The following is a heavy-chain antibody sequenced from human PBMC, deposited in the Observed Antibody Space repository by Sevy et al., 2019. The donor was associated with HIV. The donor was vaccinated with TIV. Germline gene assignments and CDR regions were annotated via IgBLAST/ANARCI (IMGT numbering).Heavy chain of an antibody. J-gene: IGHJ6*02. V-gene: IGHV3-66*01. D-gene: IGHD3-22*01. CDR1: GFTVSDNY. CDR2: IDSDASA. Sequence: GGSLRLSCAASGFTVSDNYMAWVRLAPGKGLEWVSLIDSDASAYYADSVKGRFTISRDNVKNTLYLQINALRAEDTGLYFCARDRYYDASGYYYYYYGMDVWGQGTTVTVSS. CDR3: ARDRYYDASGYYYYYYGMDV.